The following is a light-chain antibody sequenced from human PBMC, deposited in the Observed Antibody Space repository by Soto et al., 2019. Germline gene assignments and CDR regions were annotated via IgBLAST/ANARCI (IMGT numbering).Light chain of an antibody. CDR3: AAWDDSLEEYV. V-gene: IGLV1-44*01. CDR2: SSI. Sequence: QSVLTQPPSASGTPGQRVTISCSGSASNIGSKSVNWYQQFPGTAPKLLIYSSIYRPSGVPARMSASKSGTSASLAISGLQSDDEADYFCAAWDDSLEEYVFGTGTKVTVL. CDR1: ASNIGSKS. J-gene: IGLJ1*01.